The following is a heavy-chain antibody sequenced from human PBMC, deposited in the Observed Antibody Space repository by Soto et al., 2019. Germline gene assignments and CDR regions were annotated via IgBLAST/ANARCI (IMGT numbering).Heavy chain of an antibody. CDR3: ARVVTMVRGVNLSGMDV. Sequence: TLSLTCSVSGASFTSAVYYCSWIRQPPGKGLEWIGYIYYSGSTNYNPSLKSRVTISVDTSKNQFSLKLSSVTAADTAVYYCARVVTMVRGVNLSGMDVWGQGTTVTVSS. CDR1: GASFTSAVYY. V-gene: IGHV4-61*08. J-gene: IGHJ6*02. CDR2: IYYSGST. D-gene: IGHD3-10*01.